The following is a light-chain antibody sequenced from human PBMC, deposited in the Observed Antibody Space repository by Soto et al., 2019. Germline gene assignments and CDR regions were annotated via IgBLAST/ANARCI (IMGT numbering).Light chain of an antibody. J-gene: IGLJ1*01. CDR3: SSYSTSFFYV. CDR1: SSDVGAYNY. Sequence: QSVLTQPASVSGSPGQSITISCTGTSSDVGAYNYVSWYQQHPGEAPKLIIYGVTNRPSGVSYRFSGSKSDYTASLTISGLQAEDEADYYCSSYSTSFFYVFGTGTKVTLL. V-gene: IGLV2-14*01. CDR2: GVT.